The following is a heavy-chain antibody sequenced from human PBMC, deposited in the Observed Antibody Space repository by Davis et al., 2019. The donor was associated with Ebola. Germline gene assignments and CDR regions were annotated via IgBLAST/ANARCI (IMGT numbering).Heavy chain of an antibody. J-gene: IGHJ4*02. Sequence: MPSETLSLTCSVSGDSIRFFYWSWIRQPPGKGLEWIGYIYDSGITNYNPSLKSRVTISVDTSKNQFSLKLSSVTAADTAVYYCARLGRDVVVPAVFLDFDYWGQGILVDVSS. D-gene: IGHD2-15*01. CDR2: IYDSGIT. CDR3: ARLGRDVVVPAVFLDFDY. CDR1: GDSIRFFY. V-gene: IGHV4-59*08.